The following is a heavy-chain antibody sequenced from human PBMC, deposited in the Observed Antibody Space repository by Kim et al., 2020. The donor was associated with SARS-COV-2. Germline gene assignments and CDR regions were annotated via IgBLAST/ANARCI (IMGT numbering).Heavy chain of an antibody. Sequence: ASVKVSCKASGYTFTSYGISWVRQAPGQGLEWMGWISAYNGNTNYAQKLQGRVTMTTDTSTSTAYMELRSLRSDDTAVYYCARAPPLKTTVTDYYYGMDVWGQGTTVTVSS. J-gene: IGHJ6*02. CDR3: ARAPPLKTTVTDYYYGMDV. V-gene: IGHV1-18*01. CDR1: GYTFTSYG. CDR2: ISAYNGNT. D-gene: IGHD4-17*01.